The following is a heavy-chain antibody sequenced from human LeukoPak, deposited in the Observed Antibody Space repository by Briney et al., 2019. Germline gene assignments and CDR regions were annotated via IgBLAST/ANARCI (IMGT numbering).Heavy chain of an antibody. V-gene: IGHV4-61*02. CDR1: GGSISSGSYY. J-gene: IGHJ3*01. D-gene: IGHD3-22*01. CDR3: ARGIYYYDSSGHAP. CDR2: IYTSGST. Sequence: SQTLSLTCTVSGGSISSGSYYWSWIRQPAGKGLEWIGRIYTSGSTNYNPSLKSRVTISVDTSKNQFSLKLGSVTAADTAVYYCARGIYYYDSSGHAPWGQGTMVTVSS.